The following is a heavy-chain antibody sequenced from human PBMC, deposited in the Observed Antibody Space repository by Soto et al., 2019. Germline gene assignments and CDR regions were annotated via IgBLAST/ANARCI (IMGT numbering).Heavy chain of an antibody. D-gene: IGHD6-6*01. CDR2: TYYRSKWYN. CDR1: GDSVSSNSAA. CDR3: ARASSIAAPDYYYYYMDV. J-gene: IGHJ6*03. V-gene: IGHV6-1*01. Sequence: SQTLSLTCAISGDSVSSNSAAWNWIRQSPSRGLEWLGRTYYRSKWYNDYAVSVKSRITINPDTSKNQFALQLNSVTPEDTAVYYCARASSIAAPDYYYYYMDVWGKGTTVTVSS.